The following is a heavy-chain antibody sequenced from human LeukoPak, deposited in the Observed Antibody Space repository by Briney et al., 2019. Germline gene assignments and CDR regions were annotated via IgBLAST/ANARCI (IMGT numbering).Heavy chain of an antibody. D-gene: IGHD3-3*01. J-gene: IGHJ5*02. CDR3: AKASLRFLEWLPWFDP. CDR2: ISWDGGST. CDR1: GFTFDDYT. Sequence: GGSLRLSCAASGFTFDDYTMHWVRQAPGKGLEWVSLISWDGGSTYYADSVKGRFTISRDNSKNSLCLQMNSLRTEDTALYYCAKASLRFLEWLPWFDPWGQGTLVTVSS. V-gene: IGHV3-43*01.